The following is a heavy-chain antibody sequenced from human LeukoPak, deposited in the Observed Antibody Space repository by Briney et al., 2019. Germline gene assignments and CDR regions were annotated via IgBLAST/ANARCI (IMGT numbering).Heavy chain of an antibody. Sequence: GGSLRLSCTASGFTFCDYAMSWFRQAPGKGLEWVGFIRSKAYGGTTEYAASVKGRFTISRDDSKSIAYLQMNSLKTEDTAVYYCTRSHYGLAYWGQGTLVTVSS. V-gene: IGHV3-49*03. CDR3: TRSHYGLAY. CDR2: IRSKAYGGTT. J-gene: IGHJ4*02. CDR1: GFTFCDYA. D-gene: IGHD4-17*01.